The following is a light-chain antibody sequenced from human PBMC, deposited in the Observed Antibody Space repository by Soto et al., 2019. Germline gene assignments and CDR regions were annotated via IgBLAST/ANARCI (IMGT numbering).Light chain of an antibody. CDR3: QQYCSSPWYT. CDR2: GAS. J-gene: IGKJ2*01. Sequence: EIVLTQSPGTLSLSPGERATLSCRASQRVSSSYLAWYQQKPGQAPRLLIYGASSRATGIPDRFSGSGSGTDVTLTISRLEPEDLAVYYWQQYCSSPWYTGGQETKQEIK. V-gene: IGKV3-20*01. CDR1: QRVSSSY.